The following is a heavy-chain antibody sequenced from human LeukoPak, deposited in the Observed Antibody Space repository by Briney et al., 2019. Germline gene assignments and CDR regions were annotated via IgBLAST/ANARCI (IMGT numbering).Heavy chain of an antibody. CDR1: GGSISSYY. J-gene: IGHJ4*02. V-gene: IGHV4-59*01. Sequence: PSETLSLTCTVSGGSISSYYWSWIRQPPGKGLEWVGHIYYSGSTNYNPSLKSRVTISVDTSKNQFSLKLSSVTAADTAVYYCARGKVDEDTVMVPFDYWGQGTLVTVSS. D-gene: IGHD5-18*01. CDR3: ARGKVDEDTVMVPFDY. CDR2: IYYSGST.